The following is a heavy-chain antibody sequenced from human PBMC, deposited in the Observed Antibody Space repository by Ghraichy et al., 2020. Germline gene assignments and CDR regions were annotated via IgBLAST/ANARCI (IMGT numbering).Heavy chain of an antibody. J-gene: IGHJ4*02. V-gene: IGHV3-23*01. CDR3: AKGARGLWFGGYFDS. CDR1: GITFNNYA. Sequence: GGSLRLSCAASGITFNNYAMSWVRQAPGKGLEWVSSINTNGGSTYYADSVKGRFTISRDNPNNTLYLQMNSLGAEDTAIYYCAKGARGLWFGGYFDSWGQGTLVTVSS. D-gene: IGHD3-10*01. CDR2: INTNGGST.